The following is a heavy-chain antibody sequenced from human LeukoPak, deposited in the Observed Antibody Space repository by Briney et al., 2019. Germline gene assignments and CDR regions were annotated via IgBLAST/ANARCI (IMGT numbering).Heavy chain of an antibody. D-gene: IGHD5-18*01. CDR2: IYPGDSDT. CDR1: GYSFTSYW. J-gene: IGHJ6*03. CDR3: ARHGYSYGFLDYMDV. V-gene: IGHV5-51*01. Sequence: GESLKISCKGSGYSFTSYWIGWVRQIPGKGLEWMGIIYPGDSDTRYSPSFQGQVTISADKSISTAYLQWSSLKASDTAMYYCARHGYSYGFLDYMDVWGKGTTVTVSS.